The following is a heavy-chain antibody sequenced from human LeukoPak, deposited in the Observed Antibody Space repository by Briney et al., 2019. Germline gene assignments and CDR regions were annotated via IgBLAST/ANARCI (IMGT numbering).Heavy chain of an antibody. CDR1: GFTFSDYY. CDR3: ARDLAYSRLDY. CDR2: INPDGNKK. D-gene: IGHD5-18*01. Sequence: GGSLRLSCAASGFTFSDYYMSWIRQAPGKGLEWVASINPDGNKKYSADSVKGRFTISRDNAENSLYLQMNSLRVEDTAFYYCARDLAYSRLDYWGQGMLVTVSS. V-gene: IGHV3-7*01. J-gene: IGHJ4*02.